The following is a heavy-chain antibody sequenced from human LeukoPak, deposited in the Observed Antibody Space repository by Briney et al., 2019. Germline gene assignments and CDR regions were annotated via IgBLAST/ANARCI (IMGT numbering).Heavy chain of an antibody. CDR3: GRAYGAGSCDY. D-gene: IGHD3-10*01. V-gene: IGHV3-7*01. CDR1: GFTSGNHW. Sequence: GGSLRLSCAASGFTSGNHWMSWVRQAPGKGLEWVANINQDGSEKYYVDSVRGRFTISRDNAKNSLYLQMNSLRAEDTAVYYCGRAYGAGSCDYWGQGTLVTVSS. CDR2: INQDGSEK. J-gene: IGHJ4*02.